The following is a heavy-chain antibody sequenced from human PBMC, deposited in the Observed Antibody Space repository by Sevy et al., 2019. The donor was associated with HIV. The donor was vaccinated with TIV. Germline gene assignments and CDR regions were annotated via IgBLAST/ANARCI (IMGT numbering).Heavy chain of an antibody. CDR1: GFTFSSYA. J-gene: IGHJ3*02. Sequence: GGSLRLSCAASGFTFSSYAMHWVRQAPGKGLEYVSAISSNGGSTYYADSVKGRFTISRDNSKNTLYLQMGSVRAEDMAVYYCARGGVATIINDAFDIWGQGTMVTVSS. CDR3: ARGGVATIINDAFDI. CDR2: ISSNGGST. D-gene: IGHD5-12*01. V-gene: IGHV3-64*02.